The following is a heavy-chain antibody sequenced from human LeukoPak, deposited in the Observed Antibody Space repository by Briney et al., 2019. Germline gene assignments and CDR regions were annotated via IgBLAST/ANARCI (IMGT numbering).Heavy chain of an antibody. CDR2: IIPILGIA. Sequence: GASVKVSCKASGGTFSSYAISWVRQAPGQGLEWMGRIIPILGIANYAQKFQGRVTITADKSTSTAYMDLSSLRSEDTAVYYCARYYYGSGSLYYYYYGMDVWGQGTTVTVSS. D-gene: IGHD3-10*01. J-gene: IGHJ6*02. CDR1: GGTFSSYA. V-gene: IGHV1-69*04. CDR3: ARYYYGSGSLYYYYYGMDV.